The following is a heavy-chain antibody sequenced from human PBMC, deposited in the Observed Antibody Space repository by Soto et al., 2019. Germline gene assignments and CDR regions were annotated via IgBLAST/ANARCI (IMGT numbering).Heavy chain of an antibody. D-gene: IGHD6-13*01. Sequence: QPGGSLRLSCAASGFTFSSYAMHWVRQAPGKGLEWVAVISYDGSNKYYADSVKGRFTISRDNSKNTLYLQMNSLRAEDTAVYYCARSIAAAGTIYYYYYYGMDVWGQGTTVTVSS. CDR1: GFTFSSYA. J-gene: IGHJ6*02. V-gene: IGHV3-30-3*01. CDR3: ARSIAAAGTIYYYYYYGMDV. CDR2: ISYDGSNK.